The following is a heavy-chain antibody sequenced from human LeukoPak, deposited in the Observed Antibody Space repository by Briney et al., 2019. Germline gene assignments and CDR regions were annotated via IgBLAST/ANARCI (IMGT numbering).Heavy chain of an antibody. CDR3: ARVVSPTSSFDS. D-gene: IGHD5-12*01. J-gene: IGHJ4*02. Sequence: SQTLSLTCVISGDSVSTNSAAWNWIRQSPSRGLEWLGRTYYRSKWYNDYPVSVKSRITINPDTSKNQFSLHLNSVTPEDTAVYYCARVVSPTSSFDSWGQGTLVTVSS. CDR1: GDSVSTNSAA. V-gene: IGHV6-1*01. CDR2: TYYRSKWYN.